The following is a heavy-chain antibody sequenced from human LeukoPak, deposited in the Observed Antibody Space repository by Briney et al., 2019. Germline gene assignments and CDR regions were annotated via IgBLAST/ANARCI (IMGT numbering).Heavy chain of an antibody. D-gene: IGHD3-22*01. CDR2: ISSSGSTI. V-gene: IGHV3-11*01. J-gene: IGHJ4*02. CDR3: ARGTSFLSGYYLY. CDR1: GFTSSDYY. Sequence: GGSLRLSCAASGFTSSDYYMSWIRQAPGKGLEWVSYISSSGSTIYYADSGKGRFTISRDNAKNSLYLQMNSLRAEDTAVYYCARGTSFLSGYYLYWGQGTLVTVSS.